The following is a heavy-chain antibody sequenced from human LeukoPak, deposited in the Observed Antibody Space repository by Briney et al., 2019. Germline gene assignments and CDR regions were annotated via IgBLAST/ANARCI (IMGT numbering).Heavy chain of an antibody. CDR1: GFTFSSYS. V-gene: IGHV3-21*01. CDR2: ISSSSSYI. Sequence: GGSLRLTCAASGFTFSSYSMNWVRQAPGKGLEWVSSISSSSSYIYYADSVKGRFTISRDNAKNSLYLQMNSLRAEDTAVYYCARDTTVTQNFDYWGQGTLVTVSS. CDR3: ARDTTVTQNFDY. J-gene: IGHJ4*02. D-gene: IGHD4-17*01.